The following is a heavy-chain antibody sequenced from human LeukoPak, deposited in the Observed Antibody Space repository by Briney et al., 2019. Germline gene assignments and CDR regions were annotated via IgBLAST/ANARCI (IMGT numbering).Heavy chain of an antibody. Sequence: GGSLRLSCPASGFTFHHYAMHWLGQAPGKGLEGVSTISGLGGSTSCASSVKGRFPISRDISQNTLYLQMNSLRAEDTVVYYCAKSGSHYDFWSGYLVWGQGTLVTVSS. D-gene: IGHD3-3*01. CDR2: ISGLGGST. CDR1: GFTFHHYA. J-gene: IGHJ4*02. V-gene: IGHV3-23*01. CDR3: AKSGSHYDFWSGYLV.